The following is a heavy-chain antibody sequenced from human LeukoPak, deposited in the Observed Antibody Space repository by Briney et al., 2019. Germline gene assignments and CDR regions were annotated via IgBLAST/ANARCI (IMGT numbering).Heavy chain of an antibody. J-gene: IGHJ4*02. Sequence: ASVKVSCKASGYTFTGYDINWVRQATGQGLEWMGWMNPSSGNTGYAQKFQGRVTMTRNTSISTAYMELSSLRSEDTAVYYCARDASMVRGAGKYYFDYWGQGTLVTVSS. CDR1: GYTFTGYD. CDR2: MNPSSGNT. D-gene: IGHD3-10*01. V-gene: IGHV1-8*01. CDR3: ARDASMVRGAGKYYFDY.